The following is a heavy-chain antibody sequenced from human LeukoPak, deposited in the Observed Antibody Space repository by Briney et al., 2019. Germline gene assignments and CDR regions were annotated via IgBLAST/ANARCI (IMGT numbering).Heavy chain of an antibody. D-gene: IGHD6-13*01. J-gene: IGHJ4*02. CDR1: GGSFSGYY. Sequence: PSETLSLTCAVYGGSFSGYYWSWIRQPPGKGLEWIGEINHSGSTNYNPSLKSRVTISVDTSKNQFSLKLSSVTAADTAVYYCARGPLIQAAAGRFWNYWGQGTLVTVSS. CDR3: ARGPLIQAAAGRFWNY. CDR2: INHSGST. V-gene: IGHV4-34*01.